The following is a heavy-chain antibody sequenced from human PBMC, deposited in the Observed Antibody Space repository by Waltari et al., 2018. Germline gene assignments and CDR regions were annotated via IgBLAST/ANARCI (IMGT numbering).Heavy chain of an antibody. CDR1: GYTFTDYY. CDR3: ATGWIAARSLDY. D-gene: IGHD6-6*01. V-gene: IGHV1-69-2*01. CDR2: GDPEGGEP. Sequence: EVRLVQSGAEVRKPGATVKSSCKVSGYTFTDYYMQWVQQAPGTGLGCMGLGDPEGGEPIDAWKFQGRVTITADTSTRTAYMGLSSLRSEDTAVYDCATGWIAARSLDYWGQGTLVTVSS. J-gene: IGHJ4*02.